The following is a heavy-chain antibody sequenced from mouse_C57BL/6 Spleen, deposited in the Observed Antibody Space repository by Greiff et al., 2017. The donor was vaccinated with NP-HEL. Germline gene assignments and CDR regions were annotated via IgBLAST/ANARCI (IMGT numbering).Heavy chain of an antibody. J-gene: IGHJ3*01. D-gene: IGHD1-1*01. Sequence: QVQLQQSGTELVKPGASVKLSCKASGYTFTSYWMHWVKQRPGQGLEWIGNINPSNGGTNYNEKFKSKATLTVDKSSSTAYMQLSSLTSEDSAVYYCARGGYYGSSYVWFAYWGQGILVTVSA. V-gene: IGHV1-53*01. CDR1: GYTFTSYW. CDR2: INPSNGGT. CDR3: ARGGYYGSSYVWFAY.